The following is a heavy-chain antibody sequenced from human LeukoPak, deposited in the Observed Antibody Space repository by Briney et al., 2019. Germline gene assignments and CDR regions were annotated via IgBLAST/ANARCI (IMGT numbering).Heavy chain of an antibody. V-gene: IGHV3-23*01. Sequence: GGSLRLSCAASGFTFSTYAMSWVRQAPGKGLEWVSAISGSTGRTYYADSVKGRFTISRDNSKNTLYLQMNNLRAEDTAVYYCAKIRYYDSSGHLGYFDYWGQGTLVTVSS. CDR1: GFTFSTYA. D-gene: IGHD3-22*01. CDR3: AKIRYYDSSGHLGYFDY. J-gene: IGHJ4*02. CDR2: ISGSTGRT.